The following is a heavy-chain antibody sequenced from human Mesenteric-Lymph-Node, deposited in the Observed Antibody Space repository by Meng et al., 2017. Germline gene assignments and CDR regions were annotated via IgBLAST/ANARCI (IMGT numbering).Heavy chain of an antibody. CDR1: GFTFSSYQ. CDR3: ARVGGLLWFGDAPGGFDP. D-gene: IGHD3-10*01. J-gene: IGHJ5*02. Sequence: GESLKISCAASGFTFSSYQMNWVRQAPGKGLEWISYISSSGSATDYADSVKGRFTISRDNAKNSLYLQMNSLRAEDTAVYYCARVGGLLWFGDAPGGFDPWGQGTLVTVSS. V-gene: IGHV3-48*03. CDR2: ISSSGSAT.